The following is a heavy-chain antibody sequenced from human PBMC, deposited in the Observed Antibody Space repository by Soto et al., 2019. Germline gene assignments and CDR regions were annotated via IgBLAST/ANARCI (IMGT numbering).Heavy chain of an antibody. D-gene: IGHD3-22*01. V-gene: IGHV3-7*05. CDR2: IKQDGSEK. J-gene: IGHJ3*02. CDR3: ARYKISMIVVVITSGYAFDI. CDR1: GFSFSSDW. Sequence: PGGCVRHSCAASGFSFSSDWMSWVRQAPGKGLEWVANIKQDGSEKYYVDSVKGRFTISRDNAKNSLYLQMNSLRAEDTAVYYCARYKISMIVVVITSGYAFDIWGQGTMVTVPS.